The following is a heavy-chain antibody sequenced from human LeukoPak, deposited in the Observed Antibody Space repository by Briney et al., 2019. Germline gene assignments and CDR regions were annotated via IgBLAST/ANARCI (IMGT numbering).Heavy chain of an antibody. CDR3: SGSFGELTSFDY. V-gene: IGHV3-49*04. D-gene: IGHD3-10*01. J-gene: IGHJ4*02. Sequence: GGSLRLSCAASGFTFSTYAMSWVRQAPGKGLEWEGFIRSKAYGGTTEYAASVKGRFTISRDDSKSIAYLQMNSLKTEDTAVYYCSGSFGELTSFDYWGQGTLVTVSS. CDR1: GFTFSTYA. CDR2: IRSKAYGGTT.